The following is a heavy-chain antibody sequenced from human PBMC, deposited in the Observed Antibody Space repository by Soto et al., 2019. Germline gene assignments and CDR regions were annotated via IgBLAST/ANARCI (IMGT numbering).Heavy chain of an antibody. CDR3: AGRSGSQDRQRPTLYYYYYGMAV. J-gene: IGHJ6*02. CDR1: GGTFRSYA. CDR2: IIPSFGTA. V-gene: IGHV1-69*13. Sequence: GSSVKVACKASGGTFRSYAISWVRQAPGQGLEWMGGIIPSFGTAKYAQKFQGRVTITEDESTSTVYMEQSSLRSEDTAVYYCAGRSGSQDRQRPTLYYYYYGMAVWGQGTTVTVSS. D-gene: IGHD1-26*01.